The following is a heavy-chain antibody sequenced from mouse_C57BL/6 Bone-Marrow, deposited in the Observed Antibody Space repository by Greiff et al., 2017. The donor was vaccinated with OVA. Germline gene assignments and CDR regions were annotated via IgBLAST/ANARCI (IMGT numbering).Heavy chain of an antibody. V-gene: IGHV1-54*01. CDR2: INPGSGGT. CDR3: ARSNWDSYWYFDV. J-gene: IGHJ1*03. Sequence: QVQLQQSGAELVRPGTSVKVSCKASGYAFTNYLIEWVKQRPGQGLEWIGVINPGSGGTNYNEKFKGKATLTADKSSSTAYMQLSSLTSEDSAVYFCARSNWDSYWYFDVWGTGTTVTVSS. CDR1: GYAFTNYL. D-gene: IGHD4-1*01.